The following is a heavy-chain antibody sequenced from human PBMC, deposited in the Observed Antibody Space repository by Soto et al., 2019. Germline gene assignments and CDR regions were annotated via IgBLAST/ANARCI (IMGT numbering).Heavy chain of an antibody. D-gene: IGHD4-17*01. V-gene: IGHV3-11*01. J-gene: IGHJ4*02. CDR2: IGTRGNTK. CDR3: ARDGTEYYGEYYDY. Sequence: PGGSLRLSCATSGFTFSDYYMSWIRQAPGKGLEWVSYIGTRGNTKYYADSVRGRFTISRDNAKNSLYLQMNSLRADGTAVYYCARDGTEYYGEYYDYWGQGIPVTVSS. CDR1: GFTFSDYY.